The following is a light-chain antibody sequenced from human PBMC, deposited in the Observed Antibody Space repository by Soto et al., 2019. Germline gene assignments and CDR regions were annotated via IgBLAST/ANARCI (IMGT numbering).Light chain of an antibody. CDR3: SSYTSSITPYV. CDR1: ITDIGAYNY. CDR2: GVS. Sequence: QSVLTQPPSASGFPGQSVTISCTGTITDIGAYNYVSWYQQHPGKAPKLLIYGVSSRPSGVSNRFSGSKSGNAAYLTISGLQADDEAEYYCSSYTSSITPYVFGTGTKVTVL. J-gene: IGLJ1*01. V-gene: IGLV2-14*01.